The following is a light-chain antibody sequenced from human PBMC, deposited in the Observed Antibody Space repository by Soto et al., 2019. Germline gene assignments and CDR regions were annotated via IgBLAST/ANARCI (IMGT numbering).Light chain of an antibody. CDR2: ATS. J-gene: IGLJ1*01. Sequence: QSVLTQPPSVSAAPGQGVTISCSGSGSNIGRNLVSWYQHLPGAAPKLVISATSQLPSGIPHRFSGSKSGSSATLGISGLQTGDEADYYCAAWDSDLNGFYVFGTGTKAPS. V-gene: IGLV1-51*02. CDR1: GSNIGRNL. CDR3: AAWDSDLNGFYV.